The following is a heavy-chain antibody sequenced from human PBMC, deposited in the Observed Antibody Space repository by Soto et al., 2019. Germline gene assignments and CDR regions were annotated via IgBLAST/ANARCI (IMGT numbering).Heavy chain of an antibody. CDR1: GYTFTGYY. J-gene: IGHJ4*02. CDR3: ARDGTAVAARLDY. Sequence: ASVKVSCKASGYTFTGYYMHWVRQAPGQGLEWMGWINPNSGGTNYAQKFQGWVTMTRDTSISTAYMELSRLRAEDTAVYYCARDGTAVAARLDYWGQGTLVTVSS. V-gene: IGHV1-2*04. D-gene: IGHD6-19*01. CDR2: INPNSGGT.